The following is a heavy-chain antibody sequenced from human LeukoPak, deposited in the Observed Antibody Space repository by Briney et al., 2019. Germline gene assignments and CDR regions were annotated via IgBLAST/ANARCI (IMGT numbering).Heavy chain of an antibody. D-gene: IGHD3-16*01. Sequence: GASVKVSCKTSGYTFIDYYVHWIRQAPAQGLEWMGRINPSTGGTDFAQKFQGKVSMTRDTSISTAYMELSRLGSDDTAVYYCATLGEDKTDTPFDYWGQGTLVTVSS. CDR2: INPSTGGT. CDR3: ATLGEDKTDTPFDY. CDR1: GYTFIDYY. V-gene: IGHV1-2*06. J-gene: IGHJ4*02.